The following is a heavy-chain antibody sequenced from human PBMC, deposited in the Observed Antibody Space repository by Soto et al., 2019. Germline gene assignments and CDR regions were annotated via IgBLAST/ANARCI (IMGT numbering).Heavy chain of an antibody. CDR3: ARDHKKSLASGYDILTGYYLSYAFDI. V-gene: IGHV1-18*04. Sequence: GASVKVSCKASGYTFTSYGISWVPQAPGQGLEWMGWISAYNGNTNYAQKLQGRVTMTTDTSTSTAYMELRSLRSDDTAVYYCARDHKKSLASGYDILTGYYLSYAFDIWGQGTMVTVSS. D-gene: IGHD3-9*01. CDR2: ISAYNGNT. CDR1: GYTFTSYG. J-gene: IGHJ3*02.